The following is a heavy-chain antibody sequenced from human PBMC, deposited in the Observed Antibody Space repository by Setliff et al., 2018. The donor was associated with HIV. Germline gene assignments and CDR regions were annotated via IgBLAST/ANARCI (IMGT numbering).Heavy chain of an antibody. CDR1: GLPFSTSW. V-gene: IGHV3-15*01. J-gene: IGHJ3*02. Sequence: SLRLSCAASGLPFSTSWMTWVRQAPGKGLEWIGRIKDKANGEAIDYSGHLKGRFSISREDSKHMTFLEMDDLRVEDTAVYYCTADFLFSWLGIWGQGTVVTVSS. CDR2: IKDKANGEAI. D-gene: IGHD5-12*01. CDR3: TADFLFSWLGI.